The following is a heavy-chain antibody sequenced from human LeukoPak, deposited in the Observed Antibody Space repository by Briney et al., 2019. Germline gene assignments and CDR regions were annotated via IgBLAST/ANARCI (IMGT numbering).Heavy chain of an antibody. J-gene: IGHJ4*02. Sequence: SETLSLTCTVSGGSVSSGSYYWSWIRQPPGKGLEWIGYIYYSGSTNYNPSLKSRVTISVDTSKNQFSLKLSSVTAADTAVYYCASLLRGYYDILTGYYGGSGAIDYWGQGTLDTVSS. CDR2: IYYSGST. CDR1: GGSVSSGSYY. D-gene: IGHD3-9*01. CDR3: ASLLRGYYDILTGYYGGSGAIDY. V-gene: IGHV4-61*01.